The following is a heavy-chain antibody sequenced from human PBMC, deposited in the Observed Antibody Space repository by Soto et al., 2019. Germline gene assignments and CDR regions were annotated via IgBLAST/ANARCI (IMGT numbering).Heavy chain of an antibody. CDR2: IYYGGSI. Sequence: QVQLQESGPGLVKPSETLSLTCSVSNGSISSGYWTWIRQPPGKGLEWIGYIYYGGSINYNPSIVSRVIISVDTAKNQFSLSLSSVTAADTAVYYCTGAYYDISGYSLDPWGQGTSVTVSS. D-gene: IGHD3-22*01. CDR3: TGAYYDISGYSLDP. J-gene: IGHJ5*02. V-gene: IGHV4-59*01. CDR1: NGSISSGY.